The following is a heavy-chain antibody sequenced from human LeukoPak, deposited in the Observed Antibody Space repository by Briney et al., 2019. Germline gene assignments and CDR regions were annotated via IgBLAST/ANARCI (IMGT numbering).Heavy chain of an antibody. V-gene: IGHV1-69*13. J-gene: IGHJ5*02. D-gene: IGHD3-3*01. Sequence: SVKVSCKASGYTFTSYDINWVRQAPGQGLEWMGGIIPIFGTANYAQKFQGRVTITADESTSTAYMELSSLRSEDTAVYYCARADFWLRANWFDPWGQGTLVTVSS. CDR3: ARADFWLRANWFDP. CDR2: IIPIFGTA. CDR1: GYTFTSYD.